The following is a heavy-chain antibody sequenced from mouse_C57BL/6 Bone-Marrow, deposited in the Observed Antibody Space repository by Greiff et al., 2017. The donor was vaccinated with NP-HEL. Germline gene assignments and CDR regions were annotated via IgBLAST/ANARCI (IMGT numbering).Heavy chain of an antibody. CDR1: GYTFTSYW. D-gene: IGHD3-2*02. V-gene: IGHV1-55*01. J-gene: IGHJ2*01. Sequence: QVQLQQPGAELVKPGASVKMSCKASGYTFTSYWITWVKQRPGQGLEWIGDIYPGSGSTNYNEKFKSKATLTVDTSSSTAYMQLSSLTSADSAVYYCARRPAQATSDYWGQGTTLTVSS. CDR3: ARRPAQATSDY. CDR2: IYPGSGST.